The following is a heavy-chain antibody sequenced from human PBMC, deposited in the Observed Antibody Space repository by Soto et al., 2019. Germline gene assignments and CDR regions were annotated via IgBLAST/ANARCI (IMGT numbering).Heavy chain of an antibody. V-gene: IGHV3-23*01. D-gene: IGHD6-6*01. CDR3: AKEGSSSSSFYYYGMDV. J-gene: IGHJ6*02. CDR2: ISGSGGST. CDR1: GFTFSSYA. Sequence: EVQLLESGGGLVQPGGSLRLSCAASGFTFSSYAMSWVRQAPGKGLEWVSAISGSGGSTYYADSVKGRFTISRDNSKNTLYLQMNSLRAEDQAVYYCAKEGSSSSSFYYYGMDVWGQGTTVTVSS.